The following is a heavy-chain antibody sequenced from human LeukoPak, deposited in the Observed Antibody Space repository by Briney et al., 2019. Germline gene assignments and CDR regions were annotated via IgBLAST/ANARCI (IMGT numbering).Heavy chain of an antibody. D-gene: IGHD5-18*01. CDR2: IRSSSSYI. Sequence: GGSLRLSCAASGFTFSSYSMNWVRQAPGKGLEWVSSIRSSSSYIYYADSVKGRFTISRDNAKNSLYLQMNSLRAEDTAVYYCARDLTAMDYFDYWGQGTLVTVSS. V-gene: IGHV3-21*01. CDR1: GFTFSSYS. CDR3: ARDLTAMDYFDY. J-gene: IGHJ4*02.